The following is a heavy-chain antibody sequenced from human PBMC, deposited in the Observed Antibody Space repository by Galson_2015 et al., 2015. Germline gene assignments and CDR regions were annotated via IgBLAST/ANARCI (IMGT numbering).Heavy chain of an antibody. D-gene: IGHD3-3*01. J-gene: IGHJ4*02. CDR2: ISSTTTYI. Sequence: SLRLSCAASEFTSSSYYMSWVRQAPGKGLEWVSSISSTTTYIYYADSVKGRFTISRDNAKNSLYLQMNSLGAEDTAVYYCARQILDYDFWSGYYPTNFDYRSQGTLVTVSS. CDR1: EFTSSSYY. CDR3: ARQILDYDFWSGYYPTNFDY. V-gene: IGHV3-21*01.